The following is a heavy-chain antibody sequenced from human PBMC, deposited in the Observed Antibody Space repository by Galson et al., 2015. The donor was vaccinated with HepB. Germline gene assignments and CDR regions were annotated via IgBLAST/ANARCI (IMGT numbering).Heavy chain of an antibody. CDR3: VKDNGYFSSFFYY. J-gene: IGHJ4*02. CDR1: GFNFNKSG. D-gene: IGHD5-24*01. Sequence: SLRLSCAVSGFNFNKSGMNWVLQAPGKGLEWVSGLSGSGARPWSVASVKGRFTVSRDNSGNRLYLQMIGLRDDDTAIYYCVKDNGYFSSFFYYWGQGTPVTVSS. V-gene: IGHV3-23*01. CDR2: LSGSGARP.